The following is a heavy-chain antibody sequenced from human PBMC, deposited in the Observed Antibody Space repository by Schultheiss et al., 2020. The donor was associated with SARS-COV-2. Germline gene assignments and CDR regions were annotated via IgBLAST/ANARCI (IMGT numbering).Heavy chain of an antibody. CDR3: ARVIGCSGGSCYYYGMDV. Sequence: GGSLRLSCAASGFTFSSYAMTWVRQAPGKGLEWVSTISGSGGSTYHADSVKGRFTISRDNSKNTLYLQMNSLRAEDTAVYYCARVIGCSGGSCYYYGMDVWGQGTTVTVSS. V-gene: IGHV3-23*01. J-gene: IGHJ6*02. D-gene: IGHD2-15*01. CDR2: ISGSGGST. CDR1: GFTFSSYA.